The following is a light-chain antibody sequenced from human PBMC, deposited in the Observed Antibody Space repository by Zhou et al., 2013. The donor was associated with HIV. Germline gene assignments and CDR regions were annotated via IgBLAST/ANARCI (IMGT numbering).Light chain of an antibody. Sequence: EIVLTQSPATLSLSPGERATLSCRASQSVTTNLAWYQQKPGQAPRLLIYGASTRAPGIPARFSGSGSGTEFTLTISSLQSEDFAVYYCQQYSNWPTWTFGQGTKVEIK. CDR2: GAS. V-gene: IGKV3-15*01. J-gene: IGKJ1*01. CDR1: QSVTTN. CDR3: QQYSNWPTWT.